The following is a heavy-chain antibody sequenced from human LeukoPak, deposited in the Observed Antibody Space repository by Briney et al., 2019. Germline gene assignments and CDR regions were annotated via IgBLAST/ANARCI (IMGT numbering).Heavy chain of an antibody. CDR2: ISAYNGNT. V-gene: IGHV1-18*01. Sequence: ASVKVSCKASGYTFTSYGISWVRQAPGQGLEWMGWISAYNGNTNYAQKLQGRVTMTTDTSTSTAYMELRSLRSDDTAVYYCARGRDDGYNFWYFDYWGQGTLVTVSS. CDR3: ARGRDDGYNFWYFDY. CDR1: GYTFTSYG. D-gene: IGHD5-24*01. J-gene: IGHJ4*02.